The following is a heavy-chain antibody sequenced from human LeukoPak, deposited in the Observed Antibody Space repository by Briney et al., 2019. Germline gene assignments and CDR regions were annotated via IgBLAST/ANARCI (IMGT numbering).Heavy chain of an antibody. CDR1: GYTFTGYY. Sequence: GASVKVSCKASGYTFTGYYMHWVRQAPGQGLEWMGWINPNSGGTNYAQKFQGRVTMTRDTSIGTAYMELSRLRSDDTAVYYCARGGYCSSAGCYSNLIDYCGQGTLVTVAS. J-gene: IGHJ4*02. V-gene: IGHV1-2*02. D-gene: IGHD2-2*02. CDR2: INPNSGGT. CDR3: ARGGYCSSAGCYSNLIDY.